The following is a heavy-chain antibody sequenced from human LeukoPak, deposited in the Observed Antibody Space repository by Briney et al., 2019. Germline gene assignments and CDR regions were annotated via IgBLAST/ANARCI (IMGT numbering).Heavy chain of an antibody. CDR1: GGSISSYY. Sequence: PSETLSLTCTVSGGSISSYYWSWIRQPPGKGLEWIGYIYYSGSTNYNPSLKSRVTISVDTSKNQFSLKLSSVTAADTAVYYCARWERIVGATRPGGYYYGMDVWGQGTTVTVSS. V-gene: IGHV4-59*08. D-gene: IGHD1-26*01. CDR3: ARWERIVGATRPGGYYYGMDV. CDR2: IYYSGST. J-gene: IGHJ6*02.